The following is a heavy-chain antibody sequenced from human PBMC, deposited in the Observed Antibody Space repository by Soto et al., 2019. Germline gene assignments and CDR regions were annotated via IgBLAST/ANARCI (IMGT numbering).Heavy chain of an antibody. Sequence: ASVKVSCKASGYTFTSYDINWVRQATGQGLEWMGWMNTNSGNTGYAQKFQGRVTMTRNNSISTAYMELSSLRSEDTAVYYCARGLRWNDPHYYYYYGMDVWGQGTTVTVSS. D-gene: IGHD1-1*01. V-gene: IGHV1-8*01. CDR1: GYTFTSYD. CDR2: MNTNSGNT. J-gene: IGHJ6*02. CDR3: ARGLRWNDPHYYYYYGMDV.